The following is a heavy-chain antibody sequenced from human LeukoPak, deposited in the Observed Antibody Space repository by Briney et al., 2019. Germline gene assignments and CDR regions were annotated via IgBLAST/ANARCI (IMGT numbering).Heavy chain of an antibody. CDR1: GFTFSSYG. Sequence: GGSLRLSCAASGFTFSSYGMHWVRQAPGKGLEWVAVISYDGSNKYYADSVKGRFTISRDNSKNTLYLHMNSLRAEDTAVYYCAKDLERHIVVVTASAVDYWGQGTLVTVSS. D-gene: IGHD2-21*02. CDR3: AKDLERHIVVVTASAVDY. CDR2: ISYDGSNK. J-gene: IGHJ4*02. V-gene: IGHV3-30*18.